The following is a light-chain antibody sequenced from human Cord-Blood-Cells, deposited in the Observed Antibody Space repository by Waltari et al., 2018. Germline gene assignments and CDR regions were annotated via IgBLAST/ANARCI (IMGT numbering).Light chain of an antibody. Sequence: DIQMTQSPSSMSASVGDRVTITCRASQGISNSLAWYQQKPGKSPKLLLYAASRLERGVPSRFSGSGSGTEYTLTISSLQPEDFATYYCQQYYSTPLCTFGQGTKLEIK. CDR2: AAS. V-gene: IGKV1-NL1*01. CDR3: QQYYSTPLCT. J-gene: IGKJ2*02. CDR1: QGISNS.